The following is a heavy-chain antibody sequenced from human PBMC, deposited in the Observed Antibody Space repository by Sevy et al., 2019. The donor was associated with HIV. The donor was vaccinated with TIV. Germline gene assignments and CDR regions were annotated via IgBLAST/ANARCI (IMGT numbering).Heavy chain of an antibody. J-gene: IGHJ4*02. V-gene: IGHV3-30*02. CDR2: VGFDGSDK. CDR3: AKGSETPDY. Sequence: GESLKISCAASGFTFRNYGMHWVRQAPGKGLEWVALVGFDGSDKYYMDSVRGRFTISRDDSKNTLYLQMNSLKTEDTAVYYCAKGSETPDYWGQGTLVTVSS. CDR1: GFTFRNYG.